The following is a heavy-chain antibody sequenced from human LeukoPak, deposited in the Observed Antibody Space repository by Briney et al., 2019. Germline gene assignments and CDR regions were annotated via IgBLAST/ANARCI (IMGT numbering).Heavy chain of an antibody. J-gene: IGHJ1*01. Sequence: GASVKVSCKASRYTFTGYYIHWVRQAPGQGLEWMGWINPNSGGINYAQKFQGRVTMTRDTSINTAYMELSRLRSDDTAVYYCARAVAAAGTGAEYFQHWGQGTLVTVSS. D-gene: IGHD6-13*01. CDR1: RYTFTGYY. V-gene: IGHV1-2*02. CDR2: INPNSGGI. CDR3: ARAVAAAGTGAEYFQH.